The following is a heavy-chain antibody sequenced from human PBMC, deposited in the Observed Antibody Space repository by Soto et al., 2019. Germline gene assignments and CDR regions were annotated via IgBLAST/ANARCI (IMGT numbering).Heavy chain of an antibody. J-gene: IGHJ4*02. CDR3: AREGRMGTFDY. CDR2: FYYSGST. Sequence: ATLSRTCTVSGGSVSGGRYFWSWVRQPPGKGLEWIGYFYYSGSTKYNPSLKSRVTILEDTSKNQFSLKLNSVTAAVTAVYYCAREGRMGTFDYWGQGALVTVS. V-gene: IGHV4-61*01. D-gene: IGHD1-1*01. CDR1: GGSVSGGRYF.